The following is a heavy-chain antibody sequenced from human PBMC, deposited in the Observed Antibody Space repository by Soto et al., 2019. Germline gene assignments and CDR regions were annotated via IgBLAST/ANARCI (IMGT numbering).Heavy chain of an antibody. Sequence: EVQLVESGGTLVQPGGSLKLSCAASGFDASVNFMTWVRQAPGKGLEWVSAINKAGTTFYADSVKGRFTISRDDSKNTLFLQMNSRRVEDTAMYYCVRDNYYYGMDVWGQGTVVTVSS. CDR2: INKAGTT. J-gene: IGHJ6*02. CDR1: GFDASVNF. CDR3: VRDNYYYGMDV. V-gene: IGHV3-66*01.